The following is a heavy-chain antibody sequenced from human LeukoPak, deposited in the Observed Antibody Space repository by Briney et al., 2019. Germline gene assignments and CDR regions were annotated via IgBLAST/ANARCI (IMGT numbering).Heavy chain of an antibody. CDR1: GFTFSSYA. V-gene: IGHV3-23*01. J-gene: IGHJ4*02. CDR2: ISGSGGST. CDR3: ARGLYYYDSSGYLYY. D-gene: IGHD3-22*01. Sequence: GSLRLSCAASGFTFSSYAMSWVRQAPGKGLEWVSAISGSGGSTYYADSVKGRFTISRDNSMNTLYLQMHSLRADDTAVYYCARGLYYYDSSGYLYYWGQGTLVTVSS.